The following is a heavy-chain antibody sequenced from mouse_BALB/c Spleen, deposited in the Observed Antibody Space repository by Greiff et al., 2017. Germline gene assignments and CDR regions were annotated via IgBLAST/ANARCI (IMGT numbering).Heavy chain of an antibody. CDR2: INPSSGYT. V-gene: IGHV1-4*01. CDR3: ARSPVVDPYWYFDV. Sequence: VQLQQSGAELARPGASVKMSCKASGYTFTSYTMHWVKQRPGQGLEWIGYINPSSGYTNYNQKFKDKATLTADKSSSTAYMQLSSLTSEDSAVYYCARSPVVDPYWYFDVWGAGTTVTVSS. CDR1: GYTFTSYT. J-gene: IGHJ1*01. D-gene: IGHD1-1*01.